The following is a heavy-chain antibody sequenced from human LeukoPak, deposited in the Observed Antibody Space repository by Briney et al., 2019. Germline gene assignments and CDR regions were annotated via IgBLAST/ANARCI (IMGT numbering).Heavy chain of an antibody. J-gene: IGHJ3*02. CDR2: INHSGST. CDR3: ARQPVWFGGIDI. D-gene: IGHD3-10*01. Sequence: SETLSLTCAVYGGSFSGYYWSWLRQPPGKGLEWIAEINHSGSTNYNPSLTSRVTISIDTSKNQFSLKLSSVTAADTAVYYCARQPVWFGGIDIWGQGTMVTVSS. CDR1: GGSFSGYY. V-gene: IGHV4-34*01.